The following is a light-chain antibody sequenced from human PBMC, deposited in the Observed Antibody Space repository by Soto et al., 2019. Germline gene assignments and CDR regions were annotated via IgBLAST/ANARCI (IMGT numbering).Light chain of an antibody. V-gene: IGLV2-14*03. CDR2: DVV. J-gene: IGLJ1*01. CDR1: SSDVGGFNS. Sequence: QSALTQPASESGSPGQSITISCTGTSSDVGGFNSVSWYQLRPGTAPKLILYDVVDRPSGVSYRFSGSKSGNTASLTISGLQAADEADYFCSSYTSTMTNVFGSGTRSPS. CDR3: SSYTSTMTNV.